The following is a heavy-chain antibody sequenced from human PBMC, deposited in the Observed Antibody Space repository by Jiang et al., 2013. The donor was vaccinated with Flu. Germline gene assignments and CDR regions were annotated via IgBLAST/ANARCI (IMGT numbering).Heavy chain of an antibody. CDR2: ISWNSGSI. Sequence: CAASGFTFDDYAMHWVRQAPGKGLEWVSGISWNSGSIGYADSVKGRFTISRDNAKNSLYLQMNSLRAEDTALYYCAKGGLYQLSTRSYYYYGMDVWGQGTTVTVSS. D-gene: IGHD2-2*01. J-gene: IGHJ6*02. CDR3: AKGGLYQLSTRSYYYYGMDV. V-gene: IGHV3-9*01. CDR1: GFTFDDYA.